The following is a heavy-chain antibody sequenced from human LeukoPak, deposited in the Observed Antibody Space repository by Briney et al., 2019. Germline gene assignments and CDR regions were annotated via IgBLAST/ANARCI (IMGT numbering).Heavy chain of an antibody. D-gene: IGHD6-13*01. CDR2: ISSSSSYI. V-gene: IGHV3-21*01. CDR3: AREVAAAADFDY. Sequence: NSGGSLRLSCAASGFTFSSYSMNWVRQAPGKGLEWVSSISSSSSYIYYADSVKGRFTISRDNAKNSLYLQMNSLRAEDTAVYYCAREVAAAADFDYWGQGTLVTVSS. J-gene: IGHJ4*02. CDR1: GFTFSSYS.